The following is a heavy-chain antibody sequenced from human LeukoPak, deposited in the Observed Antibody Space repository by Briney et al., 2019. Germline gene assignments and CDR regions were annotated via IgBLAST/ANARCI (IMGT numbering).Heavy chain of an antibody. Sequence: PGGSLRLSCAASGFTFSSYWISWDRQAPGKGLEWVANIKQDGGEKYYVDSVKGRFTISRDNAKKSLYLQMNSLRAEDTAVYYCAREGQFHSYRDTASGWGQLRGNYMDVWGKGTTVTVSS. CDR3: AREGQFHSYRDTASGWGQLRGNYMDV. CDR1: GFTFSSYW. D-gene: IGHD3-3*01. V-gene: IGHV3-7*01. J-gene: IGHJ6*03. CDR2: IKQDGGEK.